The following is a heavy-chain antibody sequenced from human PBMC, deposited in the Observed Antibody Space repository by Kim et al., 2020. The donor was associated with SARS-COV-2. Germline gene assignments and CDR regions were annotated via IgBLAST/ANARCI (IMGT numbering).Heavy chain of an antibody. Sequence: GGSLRLSCAASGFTFSSYAMHWVRQAPGKGLEWVAVIWYDGSNKYYADSVKGRFTISRDNSKNTLYLQMNSLRAEDTAVYYCAKGPDFLRFLEWLYVIDYWGQGTLVTVSS. CDR1: GFTFSSYA. CDR3: AKGPDFLRFLEWLYVIDY. CDR2: IWYDGSNK. V-gene: IGHV3-33*06. D-gene: IGHD3-3*01. J-gene: IGHJ4*02.